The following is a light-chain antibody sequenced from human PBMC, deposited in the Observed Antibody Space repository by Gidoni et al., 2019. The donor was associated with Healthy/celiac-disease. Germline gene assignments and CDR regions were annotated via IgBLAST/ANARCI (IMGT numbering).Light chain of an antibody. V-gene: IGKV3-20*01. Sequence: EMVLPQSPGTLSLSPGERAPLSCRASHRVTNNYLAWYQQKPGPAPRLFIYDASNRATGIPDRFSGIGSGPDFTLTIIRLEPEDVAVYYCQQSGSSPYTFGQGSKLEIK. CDR3: QQSGSSPYT. CDR2: DAS. J-gene: IGKJ2*01. CDR1: HRVTNNY.